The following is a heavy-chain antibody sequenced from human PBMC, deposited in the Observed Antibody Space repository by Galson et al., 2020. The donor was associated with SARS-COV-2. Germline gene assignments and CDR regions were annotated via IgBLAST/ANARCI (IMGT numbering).Heavy chain of an antibody. V-gene: IGHV1-18*01. CDR2: ISAYNCNT. Sequence: SVKVSCKSSVYTFTSYRISWVRHAPGQGLEWMGLISAYNCNTNYAQKLHRRVTMTTDTSTSTAYMELRSLRSDDTAVYYCERDGDDYYDSSGVHEDWGEGTLVTVSS. CDR1: VYTFTSYR. D-gene: IGHD3-22*01. CDR3: ERDGDDYYDSSGVHED. J-gene: IGHJ4*02.